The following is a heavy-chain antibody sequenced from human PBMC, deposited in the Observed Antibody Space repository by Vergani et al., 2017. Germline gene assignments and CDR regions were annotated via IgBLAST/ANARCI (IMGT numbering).Heavy chain of an antibody. J-gene: IGHJ4*02. D-gene: IGHD1-26*01. CDR3: ARIKIVGADY. V-gene: IGHV4-38-2*02. Sequence: QVQLQESGPGLVKPSETLSLTCTVSGYSISSGYYWGWIRPPPGKGLEWIGSIYHSGSTYYNPSLKSRVTISVDTSKDQFSLKLSSGTAADTAVYYCARIKIVGADYWGQGTLVTVSS. CDR1: GYSISSGYY. CDR2: IYHSGST.